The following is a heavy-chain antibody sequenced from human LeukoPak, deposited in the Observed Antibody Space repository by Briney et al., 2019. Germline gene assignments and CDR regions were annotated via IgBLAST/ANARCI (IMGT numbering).Heavy chain of an antibody. J-gene: IGHJ4*02. CDR2: ISGSGSST. V-gene: IGHV3-23*01. Sequence: GGSPRLSCAASGFTFSSYAMSWVRQAPGKGLEWVSVISGSGSSTSYADSVKGRFTTSRDNSKNTLYLQMNSLRAEDTAVYYCAKYDSSSYYFSYFDYWGQGTLVTVSS. D-gene: IGHD3-22*01. CDR1: GFTFSSYA. CDR3: AKYDSSSYYFSYFDY.